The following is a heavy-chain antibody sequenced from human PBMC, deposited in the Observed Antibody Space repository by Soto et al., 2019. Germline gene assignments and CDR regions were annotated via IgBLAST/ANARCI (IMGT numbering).Heavy chain of an antibody. CDR3: ARVASSSSPFDY. Sequence: SETLSLTCTVSGGSISSYYWSWIRQPPGKGLEWIGYIYYSGSTNYNPSLKSRVTISVDTSKNQFSLKLSSVTAADTAVYYCARVASSSSPFDYWGPGTLVTVSS. J-gene: IGHJ4*02. CDR2: IYYSGST. V-gene: IGHV4-59*01. D-gene: IGHD6-6*01. CDR1: GGSISSYY.